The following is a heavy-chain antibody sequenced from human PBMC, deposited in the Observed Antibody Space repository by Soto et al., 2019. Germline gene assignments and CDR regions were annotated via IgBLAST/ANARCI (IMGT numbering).Heavy chain of an antibody. Sequence: QVQLVESGGGVVQPGRSLRLSCAASGFTFSSYGMHWVRQAPGKGLEWVAVIWYDGSNKYYADSVKGRFTISRDNSKNTLYLQMNSLRAEDTAVYYCARDRITMVRGVITLYNWFDPWGQGTLVTVSS. CDR3: ARDRITMVRGVITLYNWFDP. CDR1: GFTFSSYG. D-gene: IGHD3-10*01. V-gene: IGHV3-33*01. J-gene: IGHJ5*02. CDR2: IWYDGSNK.